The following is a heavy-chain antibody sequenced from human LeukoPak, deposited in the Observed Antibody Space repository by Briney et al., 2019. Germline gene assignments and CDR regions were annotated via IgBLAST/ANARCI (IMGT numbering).Heavy chain of an antibody. CDR1: GFTFSRYD. V-gene: IGHV3-13*04. D-gene: IGHD3-16*01. CDR3: VRGGEIGFDS. CDR2: IGTVGDT. J-gene: IGHJ5*01. Sequence: GGSLRLSCAAFGFTFSRYDMHWVRQATGKGLEWISSIGTVGDTYYIGSVKGRFTISRENAMNSLYLQMNSLRAGDTAVYYCVRGGEIGFDSWGQGTLVTVSS.